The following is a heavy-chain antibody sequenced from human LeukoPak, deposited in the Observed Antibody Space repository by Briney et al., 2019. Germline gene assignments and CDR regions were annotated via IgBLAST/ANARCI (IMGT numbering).Heavy chain of an antibody. J-gene: IGHJ4*02. CDR1: GLTFSSYA. V-gene: IGHV3-23*01. CDR3: AKESRWPNGY. CDR2: ISGSGGST. Sequence: GGSLRLSCAASGLTFSSYAMSWVRQAPEKGLEWVSGISGSGGSTYYADSVKGRFTISRDNSENTLYLQMNSLRAEDTAVYYCAKESRWPNGYRGQGTLVTVSS. D-gene: IGHD4-17*01.